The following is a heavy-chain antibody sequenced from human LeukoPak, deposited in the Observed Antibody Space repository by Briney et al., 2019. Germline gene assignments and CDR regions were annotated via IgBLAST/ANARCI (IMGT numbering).Heavy chain of an antibody. CDR2: ISGSGGST. CDR3: AKVAGYSYVGVYYFDY. Sequence: GGSLRLSCAVSGFTVRSNYMSWVRQAPGKGLEWVSAISGSGGSTYYADSVKGRFTISRDNSKNTLYLQMNSLRAEDTAVYYCAKVAGYSYVGVYYFDYWGQGTLVTVSS. V-gene: IGHV3-23*01. D-gene: IGHD5-18*01. J-gene: IGHJ4*02. CDR1: GFTVRSNY.